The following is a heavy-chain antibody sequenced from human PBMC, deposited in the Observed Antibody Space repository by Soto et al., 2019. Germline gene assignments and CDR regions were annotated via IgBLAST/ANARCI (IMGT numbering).Heavy chain of an antibody. V-gene: IGHV3-23*01. Sequence: QLLESGGGSVRPGGSLRLSCTASGFMFSRSGMNWVRQAPGMGLEWVSGIGGSGGGTYYADSVKGRFTIFRDDSKDTLYLQMNNLRVEDAAVYYCAKTGYCSGASCHYVESWGHGTLVTVSS. J-gene: IGHJ4*01. CDR1: GFMFSRSG. CDR3: AKTGYCSGASCHYVES. CDR2: IGGSGGGT. D-gene: IGHD2-15*01.